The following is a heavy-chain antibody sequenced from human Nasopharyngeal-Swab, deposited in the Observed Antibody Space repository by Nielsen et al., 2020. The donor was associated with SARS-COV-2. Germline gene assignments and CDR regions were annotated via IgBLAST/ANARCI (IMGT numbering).Heavy chain of an antibody. CDR1: GYTFTSYA. Sequence: ASVKVSCKASGYTFTSYAMNWVRQAPGQGLEWMGWINTNTGNPTYAQGFTGRFVFSSDTSVSTAYLQISSLKAEDTAVYYCARDTRSSWYYYYGMDVWGQGTTVTVSS. J-gene: IGHJ6*02. D-gene: IGHD6-13*01. V-gene: IGHV7-4-1*02. CDR2: INTNTGNP. CDR3: ARDTRSSWYYYYGMDV.